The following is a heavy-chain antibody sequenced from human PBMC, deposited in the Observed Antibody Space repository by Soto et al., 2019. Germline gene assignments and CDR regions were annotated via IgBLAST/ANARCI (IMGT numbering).Heavy chain of an antibody. Sequence: GSLRLSCAASGFTFSSYAMSWVRQAPGKGLEWVSAISGSGGSTYYADSVKGRFTISRDNSKNTLYLQMNSLRAEDTAVYYCAKDLEGYCSGGSCYSFDYWGQGTLVTVSS. CDR1: GFTFSSYA. J-gene: IGHJ4*02. CDR2: ISGSGGST. D-gene: IGHD2-15*01. V-gene: IGHV3-23*01. CDR3: AKDLEGYCSGGSCYSFDY.